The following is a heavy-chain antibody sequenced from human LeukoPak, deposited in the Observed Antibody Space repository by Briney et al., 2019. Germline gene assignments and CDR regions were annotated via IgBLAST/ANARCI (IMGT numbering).Heavy chain of an antibody. Sequence: GGSLRLSCAASGFTFNSFGMHWVRQAPGKGLEWVAAISYDGSEKFYADSVKGRFTISRDNSRSTLYLQMNSLRTDDSTIYYCATGGYTNYWSYFDYWGQGTLLTVSS. CDR3: ATGGYTNYWSYFDY. J-gene: IGHJ4*02. V-gene: IGHV3-30*01. CDR2: ISYDGSEK. CDR1: GFTFNSFG. D-gene: IGHD2-8*02.